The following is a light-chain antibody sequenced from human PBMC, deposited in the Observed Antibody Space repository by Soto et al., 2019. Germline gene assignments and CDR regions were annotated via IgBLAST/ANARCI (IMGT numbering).Light chain of an antibody. CDR2: EVS. CDR3: SSYTSSSTLV. J-gene: IGLJ1*01. V-gene: IGLV2-14*01. Sequence: QSVLTQHASVSGSHRQSITIACTGTSLDVGGYNYVSWYQQHPGKAPKIMIYEVSNRPSGVSNRFSGSKSGNTASLTISGLQAEDEADYYCSSYTSSSTLVFGTGTKVTVL. CDR1: SLDVGGYNY.